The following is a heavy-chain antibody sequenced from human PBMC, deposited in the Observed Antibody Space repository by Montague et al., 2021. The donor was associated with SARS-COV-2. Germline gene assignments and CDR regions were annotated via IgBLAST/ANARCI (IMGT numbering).Heavy chain of an antibody. CDR3: ARSPYYDSSGQMGFDF. D-gene: IGHD3-22*01. CDR2: IYYNGST. J-gene: IGHJ4*02. Sequence: TLSLTCSVSGVSIGSGAYYWSWIRQHPGKGLEWIGYIYYNGSTYYNPSLKSRVTIAVDTSKNHFSLKLSSVTTADTAVYYCARSPYYDSSGQMGFDFWGQGTLVTVSS. V-gene: IGHV4-31*03. CDR1: GVSIGSGAYY.